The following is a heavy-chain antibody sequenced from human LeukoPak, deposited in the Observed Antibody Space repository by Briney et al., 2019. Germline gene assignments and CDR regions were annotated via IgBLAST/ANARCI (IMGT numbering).Heavy chain of an antibody. Sequence: ASVKLSCKASGYTFTSYAMHWVRQAPGQRLEWMGWINAGNGNTKYSQKFQGRVTITRDTSASTAYMELSSLGSEDTAVYYCAREEALRLGELSMDYWGQGTLVTVSS. CDR1: GYTFTSYA. CDR3: AREEALRLGELSMDY. V-gene: IGHV1-3*01. CDR2: INAGNGNT. D-gene: IGHD3-16*02. J-gene: IGHJ4*02.